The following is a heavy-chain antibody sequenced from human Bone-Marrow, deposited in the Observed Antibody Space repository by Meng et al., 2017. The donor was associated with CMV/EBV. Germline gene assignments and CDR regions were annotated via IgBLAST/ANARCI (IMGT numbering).Heavy chain of an antibody. CDR1: GYTFTSYG. V-gene: IGHV3-30*02. CDR2: IRYDGSNK. CDR3: AKVAGRVY. D-gene: IGHD2-15*01. Sequence: QVRLVQSGAEVKRPRDSVKVSCKAPGYTFTSYGMHWVRQAPGKGLEWVAFIRYDGSNKYYADSVKGRFTISRDNSKNTLYLQMNSLRAEDTAVYYCAKVAGRVYWGQGTLVTVSS. J-gene: IGHJ4*02.